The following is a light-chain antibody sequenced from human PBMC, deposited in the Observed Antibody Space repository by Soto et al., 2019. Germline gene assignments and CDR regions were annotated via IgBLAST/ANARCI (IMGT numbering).Light chain of an antibody. CDR3: SSYAGSSNV. CDR2: EVN. Sequence: QSVRTPPPSASGSPGQSVAISCTVTSSDVGGYNYVSWYQQHPGKAPKLMIYEVNKRPSGVPDRFSGYKSGNTASLTVSGLQAEDEADYYCSSYAGSSNVFGTGTKVTVL. V-gene: IGLV2-8*01. CDR1: SSDVGGYNY. J-gene: IGLJ1*01.